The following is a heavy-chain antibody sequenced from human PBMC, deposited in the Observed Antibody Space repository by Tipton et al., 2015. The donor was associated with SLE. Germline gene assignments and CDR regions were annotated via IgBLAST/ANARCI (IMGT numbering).Heavy chain of an antibody. V-gene: IGHV4-59*11. J-gene: IGHJ4*02. CDR2: IFYSGRT. D-gene: IGHD5-24*01. Sequence: TLSLTCTVSGDSIRRHFWSWIRQPPGKGLEWIGNIFYSGRTDYNPSLKSRVTMPLDTSENQFSLKLSSVTAADTAVYYCARDLDGYNYGDYWGQGTLVTVSS. CDR1: GDSIRRHF. CDR3: ARDLDGYNYGDY.